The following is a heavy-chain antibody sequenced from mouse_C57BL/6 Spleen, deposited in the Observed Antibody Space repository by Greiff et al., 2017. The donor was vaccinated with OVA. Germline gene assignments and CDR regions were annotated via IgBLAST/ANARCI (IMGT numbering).Heavy chain of an antibody. CDR1: GYTFTSYW. CDR3: AREENYGNWGFAY. V-gene: IGHV1-50*01. J-gene: IGHJ3*01. Sequence: QVQLQQPGAELVKPGASVKLSCKASGYTFTSYWMQWVKQRPGQGLEWIGEIDPSDSYTNYNQKFKGKATLTVDTSSSTAYMQLSSLTSEDSAVYYCAREENYGNWGFAYWGQGTLVTVSA. CDR2: IDPSDSYT. D-gene: IGHD2-1*01.